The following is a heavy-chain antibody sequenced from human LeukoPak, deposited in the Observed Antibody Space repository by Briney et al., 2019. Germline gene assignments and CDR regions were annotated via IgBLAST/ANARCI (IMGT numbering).Heavy chain of an antibody. V-gene: IGHV4-38-2*02. Sequence: PSETLSLTCTVSGYSISSGYYWGWIRQPPGKGLEWIGSIYHSGSTYYNPSLKSRVTISVGTSKNQFSLKLSSVTAADTAVYYCARELEYYYGSGNYNMGDYWGQGTLVTVSS. J-gene: IGHJ4*02. CDR1: GYSISSGYY. D-gene: IGHD3-10*01. CDR2: IYHSGST. CDR3: ARELEYYYGSGNYNMGDY.